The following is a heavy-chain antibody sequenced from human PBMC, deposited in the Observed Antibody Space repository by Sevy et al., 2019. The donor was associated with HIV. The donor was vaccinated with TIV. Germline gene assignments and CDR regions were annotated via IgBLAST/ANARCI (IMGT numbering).Heavy chain of an antibody. D-gene: IGHD1-26*01. CDR3: AGENAWGRGYS. V-gene: IGHV4-59*08. Sequence: SETLSLTCTVSGGSITSLYWNWIRQPPGKGLEWIANIFYNGHINYNPSLKNRVTLSLDTSKNQFSLRLSSVTAADTAMYYCAGENAWGRGYSWGQGTLVTVSS. CDR2: IFYNGHI. J-gene: IGHJ4*02. CDR1: GGSITSLY.